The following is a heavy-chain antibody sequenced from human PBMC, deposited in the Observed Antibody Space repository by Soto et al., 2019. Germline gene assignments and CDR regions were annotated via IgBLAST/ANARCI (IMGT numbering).Heavy chain of an antibody. V-gene: IGHV4-59*01. D-gene: IGHD1-7*01. J-gene: IGHJ6*02. CDR1: GGSISSYY. Sequence: SETLSLTCTVSGGSISSYYWSWIRQPPGKGLEWIGYIYYSGSTNYNPSLKSRVTISVATSKNQFSLKLSSVTAADTAVYYCARAKSGTTVRYYYYGMDVWGQGTTVTVSS. CDR2: IYYSGST. CDR3: ARAKSGTTVRYYYYGMDV.